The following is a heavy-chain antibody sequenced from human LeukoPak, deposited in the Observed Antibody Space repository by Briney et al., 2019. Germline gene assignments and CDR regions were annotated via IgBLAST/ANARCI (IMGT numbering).Heavy chain of an antibody. V-gene: IGHV3-7*04. CDR2: IKQDGSEK. CDR3: ARMITARSVAWDY. Sequence: GGSLRLSCAASGFTFSSYWMSWVRQAPGKGLEWVANIKQDGSEKYYVDSVKGRFTISRDNAKNSLYLQMNSLRAEDTAVYYCARMITARSVAWDYWGQGTLVTVSS. J-gene: IGHJ4*02. CDR1: GFTFSSYW. D-gene: IGHD3-16*01.